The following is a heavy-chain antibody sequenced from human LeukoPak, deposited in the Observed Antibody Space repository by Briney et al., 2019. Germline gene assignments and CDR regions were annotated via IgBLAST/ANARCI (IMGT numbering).Heavy chain of an antibody. V-gene: IGHV3-7*01. J-gene: IGHJ6*03. CDR2: IKQDGSEK. Sequence: GGSLRFSCAASGFTFSSYWMSWVRQAPGKGLEWVANIKQDGSEKYYVDSVKGRCTISRDNAKNSLYLQMNSLRAEDTAVYYCARDQGYYYYMDVWGKGTTVTVSS. CDR3: ARDQGYYYYMDV. CDR1: GFTFSSYW.